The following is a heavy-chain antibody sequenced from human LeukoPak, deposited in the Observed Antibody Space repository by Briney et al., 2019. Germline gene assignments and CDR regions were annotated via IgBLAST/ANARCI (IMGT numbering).Heavy chain of an antibody. J-gene: IGHJ5*02. CDR2: IKQDGNEK. CDR3: ARGPNWFDP. V-gene: IGHV3-7*01. CDR1: GFIFSTYW. Sequence: GGSLRLSCAASGFIFSTYWMSWVRQAQGKGLEWVASIKQDGNEKSYVDSVKGRFTISRDNAKNSLYLQMNSLRAEDTAVYYCARGPNWFDPWGQGTLVTVSS.